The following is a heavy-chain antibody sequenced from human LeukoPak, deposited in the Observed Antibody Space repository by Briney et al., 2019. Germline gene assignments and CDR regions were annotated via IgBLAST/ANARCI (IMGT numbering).Heavy chain of an antibody. CDR1: GFTFSSYA. V-gene: IGHV3-30-3*01. D-gene: IGHD1-26*01. CDR2: ISYDGSNK. CDR3: AREPEVGARQSRYYYYGMDV. Sequence: GGSQRLSCAASGFTFSSYAMHWVRQAPGKGLEWVAVISYDGSNKYYADSVKGRFTISRDNSKNTLYLQMNSLRAEDTAVYYCAREPEVGARQSRYYYYGMDVWGQGTTVTVSS. J-gene: IGHJ6*02.